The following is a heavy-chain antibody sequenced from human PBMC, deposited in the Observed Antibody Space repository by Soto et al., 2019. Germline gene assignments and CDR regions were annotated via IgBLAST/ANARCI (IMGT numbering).Heavy chain of an antibody. Sequence: ASVKVSCKASGGTFSSYAISWVRQAPGQGLEWMGGIIPIFGTANYAQKFQGRVTITADESTSTAYMELSSLRSEDTAVYYCARYGYSNLLYFDYWGQGTLVTVSS. CDR3: ARYGYSNLLYFDY. CDR1: GGTFSSYA. D-gene: IGHD4-4*01. CDR2: IIPIFGTA. J-gene: IGHJ4*02. V-gene: IGHV1-69*13.